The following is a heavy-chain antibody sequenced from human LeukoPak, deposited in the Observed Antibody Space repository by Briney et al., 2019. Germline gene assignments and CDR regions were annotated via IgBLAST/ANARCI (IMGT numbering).Heavy chain of an antibody. J-gene: IGHJ6*03. V-gene: IGHV3-30*02. CDR1: GFTFSSYG. CDR2: IRYDGSNK. Sequence: GGSLRLSCAASGFTFSSYGMHWVRQAPGKGLEWVAFIRYDGSNKYYADSVKGRFTISRDNSKNTLYLHMNSLRAEDTAVYYCAKGPAAAEGAPFYYHYMDVWGKGATVTVSS. D-gene: IGHD6-13*01. CDR3: AKGPAAAEGAPFYYHYMDV.